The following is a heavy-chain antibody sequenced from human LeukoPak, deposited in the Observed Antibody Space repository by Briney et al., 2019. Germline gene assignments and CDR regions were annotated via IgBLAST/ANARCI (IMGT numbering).Heavy chain of an antibody. CDR3: TRGHYSNTL. J-gene: IGHJ4*02. D-gene: IGHD6-13*01. CDR1: GFIVSDKY. Sequence: GGSLRLSCAASGFIVSDKYMSWVRQAPGKGLEWISVIYSDGNTYHSDSVKGRFTISRDNSKNTLLLQMDSLRVEDTAVYYCTRGHYSNTLGGQGTLVTVSS. CDR2: IYSDGNT. V-gene: IGHV3-66*01.